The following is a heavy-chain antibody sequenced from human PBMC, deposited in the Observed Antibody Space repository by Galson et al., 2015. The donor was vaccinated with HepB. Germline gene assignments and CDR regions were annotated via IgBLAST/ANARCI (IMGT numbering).Heavy chain of an antibody. CDR1: GFTFSSYG. D-gene: IGHD1-26*01. V-gene: IGHV3-33*01. CDR3: ARGPWELHLRGFDY. J-gene: IGHJ4*02. Sequence: SLRLSCAASGFTFSSYGMHWVRQAPGKGLEWVAVIWYDGSNKYYADSVKGRFTISRDNSKNTLYLQMNSLRAEDTAVYYCARGPWELHLRGFDYWGQGTLVTVSS. CDR2: IWYDGSNK.